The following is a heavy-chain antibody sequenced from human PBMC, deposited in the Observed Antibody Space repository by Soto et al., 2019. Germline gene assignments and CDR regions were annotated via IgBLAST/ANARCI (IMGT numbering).Heavy chain of an antibody. J-gene: IGHJ6*03. CDR1: GYSFTSYW. Sequence: GESLKISCKGSGYSFTSYWIGWVRQMPGKGLEWMGIIYPGDSDTRYSPSFQGQVTISADKSISTAYLQWSSLKASDTAMYYCARVSRIIAARPPYYMDVWGKGTTVTVSS. CDR2: IYPGDSDT. V-gene: IGHV5-51*01. CDR3: ARVSRIIAARPPYYMDV. D-gene: IGHD6-6*01.